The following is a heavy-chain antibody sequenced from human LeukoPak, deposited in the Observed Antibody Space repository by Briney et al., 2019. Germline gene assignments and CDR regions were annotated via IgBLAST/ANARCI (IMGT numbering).Heavy chain of an antibody. CDR1: GYTFTSYG. CDR2: ISAYNGST. J-gene: IGHJ4*02. V-gene: IGHV1-18*01. D-gene: IGHD3-10*01. Sequence: ASVKVSCKASGYTFTSYGISWVRQAPGQGLEWMGWISAYNGSTNYAQKLQGRVTMTTDTSTSTAYMELRSLRSDDTAVYYCARDSDWFGELAAFDYWGQGTLVTVSS. CDR3: ARDSDWFGELAAFDY.